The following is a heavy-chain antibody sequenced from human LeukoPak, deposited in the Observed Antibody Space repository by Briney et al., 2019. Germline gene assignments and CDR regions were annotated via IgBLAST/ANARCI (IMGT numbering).Heavy chain of an antibody. D-gene: IGHD6-6*01. CDR1: GFTFSSYG. J-gene: IGHJ6*02. CDR2: ISYDGSNK. Sequence: PGGSLRLSCAASGFTFSSYGMDWVRQAPGKGLEWVAVISYDGSNKYYADSVKGRFTISRDNFKNTLYLQMNSLRPEDTAVYYCAKVLHYSSSKIHYYYYYGMDVWGQGTTVTVSS. CDR3: AKVLHYSSSKIHYYYYYGMDV. V-gene: IGHV3-30*18.